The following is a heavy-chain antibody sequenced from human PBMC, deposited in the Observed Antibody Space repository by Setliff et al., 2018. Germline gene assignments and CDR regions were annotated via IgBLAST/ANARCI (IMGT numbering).Heavy chain of an antibody. CDR2: ISPGRSI. V-gene: IGHV4-4*08. Sequence: SETLSLTCSVSGGPISNFYWSWIRQPPGKGLEWIGSISPGRSINYNPSLRSRVTISGDTSKNQISLNLSSGTAADTAVYYCARDRRDYIGAGSSEIDYYYYYYMDVWGKGTTVTVSS. D-gene: IGHD3-10*01. CDR3: ARDRRDYIGAGSSEIDYYYYYYMDV. CDR1: GGPISNFY. J-gene: IGHJ6*03.